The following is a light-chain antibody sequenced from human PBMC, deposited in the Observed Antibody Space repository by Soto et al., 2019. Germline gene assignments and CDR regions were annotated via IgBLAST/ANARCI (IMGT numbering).Light chain of an antibody. CDR2: LNSDGSH. V-gene: IGLV4-69*01. CDR1: SGHNSYA. CDR3: QTWSTDIRV. J-gene: IGLJ3*02. Sequence: QLVLTQPPSASASLGASVKLTCTLSSGHNSYAIAWHQQQPEKGPRYLMKLNSDGSHSKGDGIPDRFSGSSSGAERYLTISSLQSEVEADYYCQTWSTDIRVFGGGTKVTVL.